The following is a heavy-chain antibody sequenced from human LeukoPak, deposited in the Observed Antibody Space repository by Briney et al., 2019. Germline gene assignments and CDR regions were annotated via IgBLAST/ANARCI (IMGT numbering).Heavy chain of an antibody. D-gene: IGHD2-2*01. CDR2: IYYSGST. V-gene: IGHV4-59*12. CDR1: GGSISSYY. J-gene: IGHJ5*02. Sequence: SETLSLTCTVSGGSISSYYWSWIRQPPGKGLEWIGYIYYSGSTNYNPSLKSRVTISVDTSKNQFSLKLSSVTAADTAVYYCARAKGYCSSTSCYYNWFDPWGQGTLVTVSS. CDR3: ARAKGYCSSTSCYYNWFDP.